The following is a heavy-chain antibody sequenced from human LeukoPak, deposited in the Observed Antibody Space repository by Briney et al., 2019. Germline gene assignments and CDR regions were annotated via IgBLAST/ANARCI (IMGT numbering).Heavy chain of an antibody. CDR3: ARGPPVHYYDGSGYYYFDY. D-gene: IGHD3-22*01. CDR2: INHSGST. Sequence: PGGSLRLSCAASGFTFSSHWITWVRQAPGKGLEWIGEINHSGSTNYNPSLKSRVTISVETSKNQFPLKLTSVTAADTAVYYCARGPPVHYYDGSGYYYFDYWGQGALVTVSS. J-gene: IGHJ4*02. CDR1: GFTFSSHW. V-gene: IGHV4-34*01.